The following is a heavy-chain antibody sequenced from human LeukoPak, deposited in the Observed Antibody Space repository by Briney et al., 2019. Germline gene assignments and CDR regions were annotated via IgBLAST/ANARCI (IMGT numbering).Heavy chain of an antibody. CDR1: GFTFSSYA. CDR3: AKDRITIFGVVRTLYYFDY. CDR2: ISGSGGST. Sequence: PGGSLRLSCAVSGFTFSSYAMSWVRQAPGKGLEWVSAISGSGGSTYYADSVKGRFTISRDNSKNTLYLQMNSLRAEDTAVYYCAKDRITIFGVVRTLYYFDYWGQGTLVTVSS. J-gene: IGHJ4*02. V-gene: IGHV3-23*01. D-gene: IGHD3-3*01.